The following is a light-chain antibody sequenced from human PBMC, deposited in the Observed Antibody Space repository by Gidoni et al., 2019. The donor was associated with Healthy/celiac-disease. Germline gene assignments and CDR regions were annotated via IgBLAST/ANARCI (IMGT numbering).Light chain of an antibody. CDR2: LNSAGSH. J-gene: IGLJ3*02. CDR1: SGHSSYA. Sequence: QLVLTQSPSASASLGASVKLTCTLSSGHSSYAIAWHQQQPEKGPRYLMKLNSAGSHSKGDGIPDRFSGSSSGAERYLTISSLQSEDEADYYCQTWGTGPWVFGGGTKLPVL. V-gene: IGLV4-69*01. CDR3: QTWGTGPWV.